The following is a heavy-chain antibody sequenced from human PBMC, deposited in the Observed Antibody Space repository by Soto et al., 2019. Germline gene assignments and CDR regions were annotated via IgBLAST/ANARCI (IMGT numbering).Heavy chain of an antibody. Sequence: QVQLVESGGGVVQPGRSLRLSCAASGFTFRSYAMHWVRQAPGKELGWVAVVSYDGSNKYYANSVKGRFTISRDNSKNTLYLQMNSLRAEDTAVYYCARETDGMDVWGQGTTVTVSS. CDR3: ARETDGMDV. V-gene: IGHV3-30-3*01. CDR2: VSYDGSNK. CDR1: GFTFRSYA. J-gene: IGHJ6*02.